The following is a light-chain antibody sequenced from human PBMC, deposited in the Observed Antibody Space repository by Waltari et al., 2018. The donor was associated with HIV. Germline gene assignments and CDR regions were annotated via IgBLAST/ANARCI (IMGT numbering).Light chain of an antibody. CDR3: QYYRASSGT. V-gene: IGKV3-20*01. J-gene: IGKJ1*01. Sequence: EIVLTQSPGTLSLSPGERATLSCRASQTFDSAYIAWYQQRPGQAPRLLVYSASSRAAGITDRCSGSGSGADFTISIRRLEPEDFAVYYCQYYRASSGTFGQGTKVEIQ. CDR2: SAS. CDR1: QTFDSAY.